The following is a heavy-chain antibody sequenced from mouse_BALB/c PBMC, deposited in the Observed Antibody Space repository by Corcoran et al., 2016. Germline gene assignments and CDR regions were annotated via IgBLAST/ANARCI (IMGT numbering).Heavy chain of an antibody. J-gene: IGHJ4*01. CDR3: ARSYYDGYYGMDY. Sequence: QVQLQQSGAELMKPGASVKISCKATGYTFSSYWIEWVKQRPGHGLEWIGEILPGSGSTNYNEKFKGKATFTADTSSNTAYMQLSSLTSEDSAVYYCARSYYDGYYGMDYWGQGTSVTVSS. CDR2: ILPGSGST. D-gene: IGHD2-4*01. CDR1: GYTFSSYW. V-gene: IGHV1-9*01.